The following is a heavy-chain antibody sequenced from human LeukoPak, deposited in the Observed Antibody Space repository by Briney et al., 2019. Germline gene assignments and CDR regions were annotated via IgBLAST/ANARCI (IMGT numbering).Heavy chain of an antibody. Sequence: GGSLRLSCAASGFNFNNYWMSWLRQAPGKGLEWVANIKGDGSEEYYVDSVKGRFTIARDNAYNSLYLQMNSLRVEDTAIYFRARFTRRYSGDYWGQGTLVSVSS. J-gene: IGHJ4*02. CDR1: GFNFNNYW. V-gene: IGHV3-7*03. CDR2: IKGDGSEE. D-gene: IGHD1-26*01. CDR3: ARFTRRYSGDY.